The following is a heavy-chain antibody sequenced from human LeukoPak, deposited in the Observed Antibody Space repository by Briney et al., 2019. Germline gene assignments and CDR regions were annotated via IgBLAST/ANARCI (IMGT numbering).Heavy chain of an antibody. CDR1: GASISSGDYY. CDR2: ISKSGGT. D-gene: IGHD5/OR15-5a*01. V-gene: IGHV4-30-4*01. Sequence: SETLSLTCNVSGASISSGDYYWSWIRQPPGKGLEWIGYISKSGGTYYNPSVSRRLTISRDTSKNQFSVRLSSVTAADTAVYYCARGGDIASSVGSRFDYWGQGSLVTVSS. J-gene: IGHJ4*02. CDR3: ARGGDIASSVGSRFDY.